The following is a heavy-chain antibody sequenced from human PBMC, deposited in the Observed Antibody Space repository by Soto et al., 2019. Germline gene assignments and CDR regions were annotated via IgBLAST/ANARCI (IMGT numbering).Heavy chain of an antibody. J-gene: IGHJ6*02. V-gene: IGHV1-69*13. CDR1: GGTFSSYA. Sequence: SVKVSCKASGGTFSSYAISWVRQAPGQGLEWVGGIIPIFGTANYAQKFQGRVTITADESTSTAYMELSSLRSEDTAVYYCARVERWEHYGMDVWGQGTTVTVSS. D-gene: IGHD1-26*01. CDR2: IIPIFGTA. CDR3: ARVERWEHYGMDV.